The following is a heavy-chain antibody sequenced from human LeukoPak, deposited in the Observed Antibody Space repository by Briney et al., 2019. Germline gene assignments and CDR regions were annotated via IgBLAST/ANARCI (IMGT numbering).Heavy chain of an antibody. Sequence: ASVKVSCKASGYIFTSYDINWVRQATGQGPEWMAWMNPNSDNTGYAQKFQGRITMTRDTSISTAYMELSSLSSEDTAVYYCARGPILVRGVIMADSVGGMDVWGQGTTVTVSS. CDR3: ARGPILVRGVIMADSVGGMDV. V-gene: IGHV1-8*01. J-gene: IGHJ6*02. CDR1: GYIFTSYD. D-gene: IGHD3-10*01. CDR2: MNPNSDNT.